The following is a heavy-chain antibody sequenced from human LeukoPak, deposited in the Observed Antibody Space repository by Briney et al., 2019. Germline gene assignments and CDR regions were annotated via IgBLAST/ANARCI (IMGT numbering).Heavy chain of an antibody. V-gene: IGHV4-59*01. CDR3: ARVERGYSYGYWGDAFDI. J-gene: IGHJ3*02. CDR2: IYYSGST. CDR1: GGSISSYY. D-gene: IGHD5-18*01. Sequence: PSETLSLTCTVSGGSISSYYWSWIRQPPGKGLEWIGYIYYSGSTNYNPSLKSRVTISVDTSKNQFSLKLSSVTAADTAVYYCARVERGYSYGYWGDAFDIRGQGTMVTVSS.